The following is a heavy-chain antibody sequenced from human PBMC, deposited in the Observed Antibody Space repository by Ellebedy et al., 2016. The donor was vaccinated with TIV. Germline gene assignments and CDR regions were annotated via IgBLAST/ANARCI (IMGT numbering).Heavy chain of an antibody. Sequence: PGGSLRLSCAASAFSFSGHFVAWVRQAPGKGLEWVSYISSSSRTIYYADSVKGRFTISRDNAKNSLYLQMNSLRAEDTAVYYCASLGVRYCSGGSCYEASDYWGQGTLVTVSS. CDR3: ASLGVRYCSGGSCYEASDY. CDR1: AFSFSGHF. V-gene: IGHV3-48*04. CDR2: ISSSSRTI. D-gene: IGHD2-15*01. J-gene: IGHJ4*02.